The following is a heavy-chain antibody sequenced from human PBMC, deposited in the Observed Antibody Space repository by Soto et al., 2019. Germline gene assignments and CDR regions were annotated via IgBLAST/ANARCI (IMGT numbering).Heavy chain of an antibody. D-gene: IGHD5-12*01. J-gene: IGHJ5*02. Sequence: HSHPLSLTCAISGDSVSSNTASWNWIRQSRSRGLEWLGRTYFRSKWYNDYAVSVKSRIIINPDTSNNQFSLQLNSVTPEDTAVYFCAKGDNLGPKTGYAFDPWGQGIMVTVSS. CDR2: TYFRSKWYN. CDR1: GDSVSSNTAS. CDR3: AKGDNLGPKTGYAFDP. V-gene: IGHV6-1*01.